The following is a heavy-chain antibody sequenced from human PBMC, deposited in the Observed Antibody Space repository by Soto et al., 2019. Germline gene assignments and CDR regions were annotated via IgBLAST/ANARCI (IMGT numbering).Heavy chain of an antibody. J-gene: IGHJ6*02. D-gene: IGHD3-10*01. CDR3: ARARGYYYGMDV. CDR1: GFTFSSYG. V-gene: IGHV3-33*01. Sequence: QVQLVESGGGVVQRGRSLRLSCAASGFTFSSYGMHWVRQAPGKGLEWVAVIWYDGSNKYYADSVKGRFTISRDNSKNTLYLQMNSLRAEDTAVYYCARARGYYYGMDVWGQGTTVTVSS. CDR2: IWYDGSNK.